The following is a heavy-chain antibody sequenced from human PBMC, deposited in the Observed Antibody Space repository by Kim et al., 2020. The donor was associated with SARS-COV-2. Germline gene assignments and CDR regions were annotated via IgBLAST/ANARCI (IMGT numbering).Heavy chain of an antibody. CDR1: GYTFTSYG. V-gene: IGHV1-18*01. CDR3: ARDGYSYGYTWGVSDAFDI. Sequence: ASVKVSCKASGYTFTSYGISWVRQAPGQGLEWMGWISAYNGNTNYAQKLQGRVTMTTDTSTSTAYMELRSLRSDDTAVYYCARDGYSYGYTWGVSDAFDIWGQGTMVTVSS. J-gene: IGHJ3*02. CDR2: ISAYNGNT. D-gene: IGHD5-18*01.